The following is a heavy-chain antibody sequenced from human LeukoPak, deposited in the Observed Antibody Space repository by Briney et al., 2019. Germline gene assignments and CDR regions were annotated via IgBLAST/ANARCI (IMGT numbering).Heavy chain of an antibody. V-gene: IGHV3-23*01. CDR3: AKVADDYGGFGVCDY. J-gene: IGHJ4*02. CDR2: ISGSGGST. D-gene: IGHD4-23*01. Sequence: PGGSLRLSCAASGFTFSSYAMSWVRQAPGKGLEWVSAISGSGGSTYYADSVKGRFTISRDNSKNTLYLQMKNLRTEDTAVYYCAKVADDYGGFGVCDYWGQGTLVTVSS. CDR1: GFTFSSYA.